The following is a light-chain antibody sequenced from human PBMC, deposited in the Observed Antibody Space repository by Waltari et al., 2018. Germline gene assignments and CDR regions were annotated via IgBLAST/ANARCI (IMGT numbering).Light chain of an antibody. J-gene: IGLJ2*01. CDR3: QSYDSSLSGSV. CDR2: GNR. V-gene: IGLV1-40*01. Sequence: QSGLTQPPSVSRAPGQRVTISCTGSSSTIGAGYDLHWYQLLPGTAPKLLIYGNRNRPSGVPDRFSGSKSGTSASLAITGLQAEDEAGYYCQSYDSSLSGSVFGGGTKLTVL. CDR1: SSTIGAGYD.